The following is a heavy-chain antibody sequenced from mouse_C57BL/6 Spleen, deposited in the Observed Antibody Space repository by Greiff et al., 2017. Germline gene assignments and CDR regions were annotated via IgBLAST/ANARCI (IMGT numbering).Heavy chain of an antibody. J-gene: IGHJ3*01. V-gene: IGHV1-14*01. CDR2: IYPYNDGT. CDR1: GYTFTSYV. CDR3: ARVTTVVATPSAY. D-gene: IGHD1-1*01. Sequence: EVQLQQSGPELVKPGASVKMSCKASGYTFTSYVMHWVKQKPGQGLEWIGYIYPYNDGTKYNEKFKGKATLTSDKSSSTAYMELSSLTSEDSAVYYCARVTTVVATPSAYWGQGTLVTVSA.